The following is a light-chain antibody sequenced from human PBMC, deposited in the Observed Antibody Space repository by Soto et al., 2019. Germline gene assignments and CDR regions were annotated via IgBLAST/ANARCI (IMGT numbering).Light chain of an antibody. J-gene: IGLJ2*01. CDR1: SSDVGGYNY. V-gene: IGLV2-8*01. Sequence: QSVLTQPPSASGSPGQSVTISCTGTSSDVGGYNYVSWYQQHPGKAPKLMIYEVSKRPSGVPYRFSGSKSGNTASLTVSGRQAEDEADYYCSSYAGSSPHVVFGGGTKLTVL. CDR2: EVS. CDR3: SSYAGSSPHVV.